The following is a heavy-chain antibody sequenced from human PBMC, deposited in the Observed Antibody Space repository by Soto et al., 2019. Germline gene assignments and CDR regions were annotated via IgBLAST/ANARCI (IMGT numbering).Heavy chain of an antibody. CDR1: GFTFSSYA. V-gene: IGHV3-23*01. CDR2: ISGSGGST. Sequence: GGSLRLSCAASGFTFSSYAMSWVRQAPGKGLEWVSAISGSGGSTYYADSVKGRFTISRDNSKNTLYLQMNSLRAEDTAVYYCAKAPTHRVAARTGHSYYYYYMDVWGKGTTVTVSS. D-gene: IGHD6-6*01. J-gene: IGHJ6*03. CDR3: AKAPTHRVAARTGHSYYYYYMDV.